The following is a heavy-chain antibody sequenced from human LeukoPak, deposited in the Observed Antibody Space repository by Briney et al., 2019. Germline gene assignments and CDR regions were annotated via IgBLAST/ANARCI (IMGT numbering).Heavy chain of an antibody. CDR2: ISGSGGST. D-gene: IGHD3-10*01. J-gene: IGHJ4*02. V-gene: IGHV3-23*01. CDR1: GFTFSSYA. CDR3: AKAHGGSYHSGID. Sequence: GGSLRLSCAASGFTFSSYAMSRVRQAPGKGLEWVSAISGSGGSTYYADSVKGRFSISRDNSKNTLYLQLNSLRVEDTAEYYCAKAHGGSYHSGIDWGQGTLVIVSS.